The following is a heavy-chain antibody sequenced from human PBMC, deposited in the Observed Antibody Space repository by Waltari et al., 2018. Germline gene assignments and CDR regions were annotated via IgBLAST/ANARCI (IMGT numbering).Heavy chain of an antibody. V-gene: IGHV4-61*02. CDR3: ARDTYYYDSSGYYYVHHFDY. J-gene: IGHJ4*02. CDR2: IYTSGST. CDR1: GGSISSGSYY. D-gene: IGHD3-22*01. Sequence: QVQLQESGPGLVKPSQTLSLTCTVSGGSISSGSYYWSWIRQPAGKGLEWIGRIYTSGSTNYNPSLKSRVTISVDTSKNQFSLKLSSVTAADTAVYYCARDTYYYDSSGYYYVHHFDYWGQGTLVIVSS.